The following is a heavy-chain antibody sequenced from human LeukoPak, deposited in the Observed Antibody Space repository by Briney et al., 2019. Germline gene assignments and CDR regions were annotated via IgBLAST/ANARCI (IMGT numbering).Heavy chain of an antibody. J-gene: IGHJ2*01. CDR2: ISSSGSTI. V-gene: IGHV3-11*01. Sequence: GGSLRLSCAASGFTFSDYYMSWIRQAPGKGLEWVSYISSSGSTIYYADSVKGRFTISRDNAENSLYLQMNSLRAEDTAVYYCARDRRHLRGYFDLWGRGTLVTVSS. CDR1: GFTFSDYY. CDR3: ARDRRHLRGYFDL.